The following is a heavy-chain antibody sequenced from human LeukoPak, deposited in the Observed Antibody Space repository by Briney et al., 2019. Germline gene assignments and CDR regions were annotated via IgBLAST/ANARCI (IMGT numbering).Heavy chain of an antibody. J-gene: IGHJ4*02. D-gene: IGHD6-6*01. CDR1: GFTVSHNH. Sequence: PGGSLRLSCAASGFTVSHNHMTWVRQAPGKGLEWLSIIYTSGFTYYADSVKGRFTISRDNSKNTLFLQMSGLRAEDTAVYYCARDLTIAARPSDFESWGQGTLVTVSS. V-gene: IGHV3-66*01. CDR2: IYTSGFT. CDR3: ARDLTIAARPSDFES.